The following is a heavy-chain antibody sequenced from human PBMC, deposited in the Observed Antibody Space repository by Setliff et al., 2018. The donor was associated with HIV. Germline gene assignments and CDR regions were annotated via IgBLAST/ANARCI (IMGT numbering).Heavy chain of an antibody. CDR1: QYTFTGYY. CDR2: INPNIGST. J-gene: IGHJ6*03. CDR3: ARDYRTTDILSSGYMDV. Sequence: GASVKVSCKASQYTFTGYYMHWVRQAPGQGLQWMGRINPNIGSTNYAQNFQGRATMTRDTSVNTAFMELSNLRSDDTAVYYCARDYRTTDILSSGYMDVWGKGTTVTVSS. D-gene: IGHD3-9*01. V-gene: IGHV1-2*06.